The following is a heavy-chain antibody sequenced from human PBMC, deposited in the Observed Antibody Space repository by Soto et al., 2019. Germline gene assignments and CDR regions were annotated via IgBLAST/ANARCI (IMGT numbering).Heavy chain of an antibody. CDR2: MNPNSGNT. V-gene: IGHV1-8*01. D-gene: IGHD2-2*01. Sequence: QVQLVQSGAEVKKPGASVKVSCKASGYTFTSYDINWVRQATGQGHEWMGWMNPNSGNTGYAQKFQGRVTMTRNTAISTAYMELSSLRSEDTAVYYCARGPRGAGYCSSTSCYLLLGYYMDVWGKGTTVTVP. CDR1: GYTFTSYD. CDR3: ARGPRGAGYCSSTSCYLLLGYYMDV. J-gene: IGHJ6*03.